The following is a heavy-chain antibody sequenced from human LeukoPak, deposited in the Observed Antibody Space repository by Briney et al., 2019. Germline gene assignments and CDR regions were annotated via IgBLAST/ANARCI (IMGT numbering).Heavy chain of an antibody. CDR1: GFTFSTYS. CDR3: ARESSSTTWAFDY. CDR2: ISSSSSYI. J-gene: IGHJ4*02. D-gene: IGHD2-2*01. V-gene: IGHV3-21*01. Sequence: PGGSLRLSCAASGFTFSTYSMNWVRQAPGKGLEWVSSISSSSSYIYYADSVKGRFTISRDNAKNSLYLQMNSLRAEDTAVYYCARESSSTTWAFDYWGQGTLVTVSS.